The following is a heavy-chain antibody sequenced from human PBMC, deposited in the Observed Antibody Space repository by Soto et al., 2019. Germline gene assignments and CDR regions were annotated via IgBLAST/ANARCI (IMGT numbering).Heavy chain of an antibody. D-gene: IGHD6-6*01. CDR3: AKGDGSIVPRHFDY. CDR1: GFTFSSYA. CDR2: ISSGGGSP. V-gene: IGHV3-23*01. Sequence: PGGSLRLSCAASGFTFSSYAMNWVRQAPGKGLEWVSAISSGGGSPYYADSVKGRFTISRDNSKNTLYLQMNDLRAEDTAVYFCAKGDGSIVPRHFDYWGQGTLVTVSS. J-gene: IGHJ4*02.